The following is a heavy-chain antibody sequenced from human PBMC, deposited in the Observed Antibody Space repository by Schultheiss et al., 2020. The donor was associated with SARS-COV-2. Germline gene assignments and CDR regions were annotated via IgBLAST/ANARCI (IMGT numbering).Heavy chain of an antibody. D-gene: IGHD3-3*01. CDR1: GGSFSGYY. Sequence: SETLSLTCAVYGGSFSGYYWSWIRQPPGKGLEWIGEINHSGSTNYNPSLKSRVTISVDTSKNQFSLKLSSVTAADTAVYYCAREAVTIFGVVILCFDPWGHGTPVTVSS. CDR3: AREAVTIFGVVILCFDP. CDR2: INHSGST. V-gene: IGHV4-34*01. J-gene: IGHJ5*02.